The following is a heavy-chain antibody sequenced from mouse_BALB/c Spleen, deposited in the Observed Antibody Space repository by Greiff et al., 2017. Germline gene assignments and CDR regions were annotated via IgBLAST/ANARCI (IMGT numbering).Heavy chain of an antibody. V-gene: IGHV2-9*02. Sequence: VKLMESGPGLVAPSQSLSITCTVSGFSLTSYGVHWVRQPPGKGLEWLGVIWAGGSTNYNSALMSRLSISKDNSKSQVFLKMNSLQTDDTAMYYCARGRAYVSSWDYFDYWGQGTTLTVSS. J-gene: IGHJ2*01. CDR1: GFSLTSYG. CDR2: IWAGGST. D-gene: IGHD1-1*01. CDR3: ARGRAYVSSWDYFDY.